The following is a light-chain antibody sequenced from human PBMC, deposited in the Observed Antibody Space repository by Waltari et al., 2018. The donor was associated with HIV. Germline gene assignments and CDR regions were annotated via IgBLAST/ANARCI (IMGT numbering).Light chain of an antibody. J-gene: IGKJ1*01. Sequence: DIQMTQSPFTLSASVGDRVTFTCRASQNISGWLAWYQQKPGEAPKVLIYRASSLESGVPSSFSASGSGTEFTLTISSLQPDDFATYYCLQYSNYPRTFGQGTKVEVK. CDR1: QNISGW. V-gene: IGKV1-5*03. CDR3: LQYSNYPRT. CDR2: RAS.